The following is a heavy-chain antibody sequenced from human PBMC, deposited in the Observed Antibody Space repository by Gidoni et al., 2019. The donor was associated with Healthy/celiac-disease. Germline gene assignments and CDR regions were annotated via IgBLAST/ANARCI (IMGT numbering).Heavy chain of an antibody. CDR2: IRSKANSYAT. Sequence: EVQLVESGGGLVQPGGSLKLSCAASGFTFSGSALPWVRQASGKGLEWVGRIRSKANSYATAYAASVKGRFTISRDDSKNTAYLQMNSLKTEDTAVYYCTTQGLRFLEDLPYYDYGMDVWGQGTTVTVSS. D-gene: IGHD3-3*01. CDR1: GFTFSGSA. J-gene: IGHJ6*02. V-gene: IGHV3-73*02. CDR3: TTQGLRFLEDLPYYDYGMDV.